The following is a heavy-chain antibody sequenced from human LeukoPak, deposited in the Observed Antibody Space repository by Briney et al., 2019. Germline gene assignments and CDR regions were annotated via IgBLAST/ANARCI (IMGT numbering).Heavy chain of an antibody. CDR2: IYHSGST. J-gene: IGHJ4*02. CDR3: ARGPPLWFGELRIKGPFDY. CDR1: GGSISSGGYS. V-gene: IGHV4-30-2*01. D-gene: IGHD3-10*01. Sequence: KPSETLSLTCAVSGGSISSGGYSWSWIRQPPGKGLEWIGYIYHSGSTYYNPSLKSRVTISVDRSKNQFSLKPSSVTAADTAVYYCARGPPLWFGELRIKGPFDYWGQGTLVTVSS.